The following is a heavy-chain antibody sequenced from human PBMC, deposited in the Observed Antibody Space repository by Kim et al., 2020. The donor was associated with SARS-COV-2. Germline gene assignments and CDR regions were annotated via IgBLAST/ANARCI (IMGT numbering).Heavy chain of an antibody. CDR3: ARSTGGYYFDN. CDR2: T. J-gene: IGHJ4*02. D-gene: IGHD2-8*02. Sequence: TYYNPSLKSRLAISVDTSKNQFSLKLSSVTPADTAVYYCARSTGGYYFDNWGQGTLVTVSS. V-gene: IGHV4-31*02.